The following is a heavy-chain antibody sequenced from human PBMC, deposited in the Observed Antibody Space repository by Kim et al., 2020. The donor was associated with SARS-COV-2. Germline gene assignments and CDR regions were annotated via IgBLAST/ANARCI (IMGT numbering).Heavy chain of an antibody. Sequence: GGSLRLSCAASGFTFSSYAMHWVRQAPGKGLEWVAVISYDGSNKYYADSVKGRFTISRDNSKNTLYLQMNSLRAEDTAVYYCARDEGSDFGVGRPFDYWGQGTLVTVSS. D-gene: IGHD3-3*01. CDR2: ISYDGSNK. CDR3: ARDEGSDFGVGRPFDY. V-gene: IGHV3-30-3*01. CDR1: GFTFSSYA. J-gene: IGHJ4*02.